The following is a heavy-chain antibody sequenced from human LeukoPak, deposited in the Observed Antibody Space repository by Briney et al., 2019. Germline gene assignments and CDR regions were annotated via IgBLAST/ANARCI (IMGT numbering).Heavy chain of an antibody. CDR2: IRSKANSYAT. Sequence: GGSLRLSCAASGFTFSGSAMHWVRQASGKGLEWVGRIRSKANSYATAYAASVKGRFTISRDDSKNTAYLQMNSLKTEDTAVYYCASRKLGNDYWGQGTLVTVSS. V-gene: IGHV3-73*01. CDR3: ASRKLGNDY. D-gene: IGHD7-27*01. CDR1: GFTFSGSA. J-gene: IGHJ4*02.